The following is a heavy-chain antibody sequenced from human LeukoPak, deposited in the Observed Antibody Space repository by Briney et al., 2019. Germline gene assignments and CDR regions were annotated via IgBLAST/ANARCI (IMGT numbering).Heavy chain of an antibody. CDR1: GFPFSGNT. V-gene: IGHV3-21*01. CDR3: ARDLRMVRGVIIGHYYYYGMDV. J-gene: IGHJ6*02. Sequence: PGGSLRLSCAPSGFPFSGNTMNWVRQAPGKGLEWASPISSSSSNIYYADSGKGRFTISRDNAKNSLYLQMNSLRAEDTAVYYCARDLRMVRGVIIGHYYYYGMDVWGQGTTVTVSS. CDR2: ISSSSSNI. D-gene: IGHD3-10*01.